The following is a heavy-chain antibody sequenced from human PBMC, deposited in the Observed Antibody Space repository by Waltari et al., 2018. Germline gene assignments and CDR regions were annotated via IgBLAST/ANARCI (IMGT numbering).Heavy chain of an antibody. CDR1: GFTFSTCG. V-gene: IGHV3-48*01. D-gene: IGHD1-26*01. Sequence: EVQLVESGGGLVQPGGSLRLSCAASGFTFSTCGMNWVRQAPGKGRGWGSHESGSGSPTNDADSVKGRFTSSRDNAMNSRYLQMNSLRAEDTAVYYCAPLGASSLTLTAWGQGTLVTVSS. J-gene: IGHJ4*02. CDR2: ESGSGSPT. CDR3: APLGASSLTLTA.